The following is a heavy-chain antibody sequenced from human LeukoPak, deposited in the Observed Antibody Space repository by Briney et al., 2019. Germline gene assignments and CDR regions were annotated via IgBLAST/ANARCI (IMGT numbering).Heavy chain of an antibody. J-gene: IGHJ4*02. CDR2: ISGSGGGT. CDR3: ARDSRRILPSD. Sequence: PGGSLRLSCAASGFTFSSYAMSWVRQAPGKGLEWVSVISGSGGGTYYADSVKGRFTISRDNSKNTLYLQMNSLRAEDTAVYYCARDSRRILPSDWGQGTLVTVSS. D-gene: IGHD2-15*01. V-gene: IGHV3-23*01. CDR1: GFTFSSYA.